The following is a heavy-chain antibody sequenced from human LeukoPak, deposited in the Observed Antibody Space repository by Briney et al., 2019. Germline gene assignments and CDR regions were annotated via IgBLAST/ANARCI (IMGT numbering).Heavy chain of an antibody. V-gene: IGHV3-11*01. J-gene: IGHJ6*02. D-gene: IGHD6-13*01. CDR1: EFTFTDYY. Sequence: GGSLGLSCAASEFTFTDYYMTWIRQAPGKGLEWVSYISSSGNTIYYADSVKGRFTISRDNAKNSLYLQMNSLRAEDTAVYYCARITADGYGMDVWGQGTTVTVSS. CDR3: ARITADGYGMDV. CDR2: ISSSGNTI.